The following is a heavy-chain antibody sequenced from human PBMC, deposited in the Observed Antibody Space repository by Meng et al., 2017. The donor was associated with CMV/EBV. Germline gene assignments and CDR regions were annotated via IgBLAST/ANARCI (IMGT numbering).Heavy chain of an antibody. CDR1: GFTFSSYA. CDR2: ISSNGGST. CDR3: TASNYYYYGMDV. D-gene: IGHD2-2*01. J-gene: IGHJ6*02. Sequence: GESLKISCAASGFTFSSYAMHWVRQAPGKGLEYVSAISSNGGSTYYADSVKGRFTISRDDSKNTLYLQMNSLKTEDTAVYYCTASNYYYYGMDVWGQGTTVTVSS. V-gene: IGHV3-64*02.